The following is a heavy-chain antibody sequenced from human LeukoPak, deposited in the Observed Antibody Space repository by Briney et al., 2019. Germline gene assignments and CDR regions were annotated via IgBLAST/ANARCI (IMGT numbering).Heavy chain of an antibody. CDR2: ISYEGSNK. V-gene: IGHV3-30*18. J-gene: IGHJ4*02. CDR1: GFTSSSFG. CDR3: AKRGYDSSGYYYFDY. D-gene: IGHD3-22*01. Sequence: GRSLSLSCAASGFTSSSFGTHWVRRAPDKGLEWVAVISYEGSNKYYADSGKGLFTIARDNSKNTLYLQMNSLRAEDTAGYYGAKRGYDSSGYYYFDYWGRGTLVTVSS.